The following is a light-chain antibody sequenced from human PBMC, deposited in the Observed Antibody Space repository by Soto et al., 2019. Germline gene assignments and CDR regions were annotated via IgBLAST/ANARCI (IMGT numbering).Light chain of an antibody. Sequence: IVLTQSPVTLAVSPGESAVLSCRASQSVSTSLAWSQHKPGQAPRLFIYDASKRAPGIPARFTGSGSGAHFTLTISSLEPEDIAVYYCQVRDVWPSFGQGTKVEIK. CDR2: DAS. CDR1: QSVSTS. CDR3: QVRDVWPS. J-gene: IGKJ1*01. V-gene: IGKV3-11*01.